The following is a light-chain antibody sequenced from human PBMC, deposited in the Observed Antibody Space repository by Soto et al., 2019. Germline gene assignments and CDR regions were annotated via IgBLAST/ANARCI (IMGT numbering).Light chain of an antibody. CDR2: GAS. CDR3: QQSGSSTAT. J-gene: IGKJ1*01. Sequence: EVVMTQSPATLSVSRGESATLSCRASQTINRNLAWYHQRTGQHPRLIIYGASTRATGIPDRFTGIVSGTDFNLSVRRLEPEDCAVYVGQQSGSSTATVGPWTKVDIK. V-gene: IGKV3-20*01. CDR1: QTINRN.